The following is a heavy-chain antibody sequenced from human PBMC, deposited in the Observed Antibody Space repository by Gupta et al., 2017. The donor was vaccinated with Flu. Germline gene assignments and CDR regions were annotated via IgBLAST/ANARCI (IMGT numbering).Heavy chain of an antibody. D-gene: IGHD2-8*01. Sequence: APGKGLEWVAAISFDGIEEYYTDSVKGRFTISRDNSKNTLYLQMNSLRAEDTALYYCAKDTKYNAVLSSRDPYHLYNWFDPWGQGALVTVSS. CDR2: ISFDGIEE. J-gene: IGHJ5*02. CDR3: AKDTKYNAVLSSRDPYHLYNWFDP. V-gene: IGHV3-30*18.